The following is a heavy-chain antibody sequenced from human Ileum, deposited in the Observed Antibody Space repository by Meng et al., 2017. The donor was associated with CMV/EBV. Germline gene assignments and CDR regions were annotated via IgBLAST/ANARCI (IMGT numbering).Heavy chain of an antibody. CDR2: RHYSGTT. CDR3: VRLYHDLSAAPYSGSNWFDP. D-gene: IGHD2-15*01. Sequence: YWGWIGKCAGKGLEWIGYRHYSGTTYYNQSLKSRLIISIDTSKNNFSMRLNSVTAADTAVYYCVRLYHDLSAAPYSGSNWFDPWGQGILVTVSS. V-gene: IGHV4-31*02. CDR1: Y. J-gene: IGHJ5*02.